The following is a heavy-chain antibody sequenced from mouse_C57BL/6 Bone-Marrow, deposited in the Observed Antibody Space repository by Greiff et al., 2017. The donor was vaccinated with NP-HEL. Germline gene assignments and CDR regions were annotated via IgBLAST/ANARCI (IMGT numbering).Heavy chain of an antibody. J-gene: IGHJ2*01. CDR1: GYAFTNYL. CDR2: INPGSGGT. V-gene: IGHV1-54*01. CDR3: ARSRSLTDYFDY. D-gene: IGHD4-1*01. Sequence: QVQLQQSGAELVRPGTSVKVSCKASGYAFTNYLIEWVKQRPGQGLEWIGVINPGSGGTNYNEKFKGKATLTADKSSSTAYMQLSSLTSEDSAVYFCARSRSLTDYFDYWGQGTTLTVSS.